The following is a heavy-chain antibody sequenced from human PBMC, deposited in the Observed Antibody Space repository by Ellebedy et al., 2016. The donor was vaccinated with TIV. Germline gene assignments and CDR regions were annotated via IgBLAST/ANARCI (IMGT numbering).Heavy chain of an antibody. CDR2: ISGSGGST. Sequence: GESLKISCAASGFTFSSYAMSWVRQAPGKGLEWVSAISGSGGSTYYADSVKGRFTISRDNSKNTLYLQMNSLRAEDTAVYYCAKDDRGHHDYWGQGTLVTVSS. J-gene: IGHJ4*02. V-gene: IGHV3-23*01. CDR3: AKDDRGHHDY. CDR1: GFTFSSYA.